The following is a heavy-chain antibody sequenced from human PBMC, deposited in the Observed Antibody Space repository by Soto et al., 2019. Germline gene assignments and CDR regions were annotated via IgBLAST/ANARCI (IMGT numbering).Heavy chain of an antibody. CDR3: ATPGGFGMDV. V-gene: IGHV5-51*01. CDR2: IFPGDAET. J-gene: IGHJ6*02. CDR1: GYNFATHW. D-gene: IGHD5-12*01. Sequence: LKISCKGSGYNFATHWIGWVRHKAGKGLEWMGIIFPGDAETRYSPSFQGHITISADKSISTAYLRWSSLKASDTGMYYCATPGGFGMDVWGQGTTVTVSS.